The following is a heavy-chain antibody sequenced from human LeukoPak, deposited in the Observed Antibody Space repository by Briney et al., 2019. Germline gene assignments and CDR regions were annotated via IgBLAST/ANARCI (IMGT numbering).Heavy chain of an antibody. CDR3: ARDRYRTMVRAIGYYYYGMDV. V-gene: IGHV3-30-3*01. J-gene: IGHJ6*02. D-gene: IGHD3-10*01. Sequence: GGSLRLSCAASGFTFSSYAMHWGRQAPGKGLEWVAVISYDGSNKYYADSVKGRFTISRDNSKNTLYLQMNSLRAEDTAVYYCARDRYRTMVRAIGYYYYGMDVWGQGTTVTVSS. CDR2: ISYDGSNK. CDR1: GFTFSSYA.